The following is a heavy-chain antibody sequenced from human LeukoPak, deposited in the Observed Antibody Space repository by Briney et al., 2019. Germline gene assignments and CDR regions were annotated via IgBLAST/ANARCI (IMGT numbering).Heavy chain of an antibody. J-gene: IGHJ5*02. CDR3: AKDPLCSSAPCYAVVHFDR. CDR2: ISGSGGTT. CDR1: GFTFSSHA. Sequence: GGSLRLSCAASGFTFSSHAMSWVRQAPGKGLKWVSAISGSGGTTYYADSVKGRFTISRDNSKNTLYLQMNSLRAEDTAVYYCAKDPLCSSAPCYAVVHFDRWGQGTLVTVA. D-gene: IGHD2-2*01. V-gene: IGHV3-23*01.